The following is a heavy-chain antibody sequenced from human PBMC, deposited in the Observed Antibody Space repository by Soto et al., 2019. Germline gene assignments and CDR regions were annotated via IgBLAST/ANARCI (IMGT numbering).Heavy chain of an antibody. CDR3: ARECTVATIGGGMDV. J-gene: IGHJ6*02. CDR2: VYYNGNT. Sequence: QLQLQESGPGLMKPSETLSLTCTVSGGSISGSSYYWGWIRQPPGKGLEWIGSVYYNGNTYYDPSLKSRATISVDTSRNQFSLKLSSVTAADTAVYYCARECTVATIGGGMDVWGQGTTVTVSS. D-gene: IGHD5-12*01. CDR1: GGSISGSSYY. V-gene: IGHV4-39*02.